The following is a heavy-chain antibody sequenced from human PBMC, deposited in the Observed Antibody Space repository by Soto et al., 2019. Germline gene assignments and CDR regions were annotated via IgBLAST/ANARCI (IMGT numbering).Heavy chain of an antibody. CDR3: ARHNGPLYVGYYYDMDV. CDR2: IYYSGST. V-gene: IGHV4-30-4*01. J-gene: IGHJ6*02. D-gene: IGHD3-16*01. Sequence: SETLSLTCTVSGGSVSIGDYYWNWIRQPPGKGLEWIGHIYYSGSTYYNSSLKSRVTISLDTSKNQFSLKLSSVTAADTAVYYCARHNGPLYVGYYYDMDVWGQGTTVTVSS. CDR1: GGSVSIGDYY.